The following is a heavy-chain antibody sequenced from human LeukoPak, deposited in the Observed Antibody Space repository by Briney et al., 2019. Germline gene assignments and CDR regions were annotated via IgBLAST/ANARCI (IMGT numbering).Heavy chain of an antibody. CDR2: IYYSGST. V-gene: IGHV4-31*03. Sequence: SETLSLTCTVSGGSISSGGYYWSWIRQHPGKGLEWIGYIYYSGSTYYNPSLKSRVTISVDTSKNQFSLKLSSVTAADTAVYYCARYCSSTSCYGSGSKTDAFDIWGRGTMVTVSS. CDR3: ARYCSSTSCYGSGSKTDAFDI. CDR1: GGSISSGGYY. D-gene: IGHD2-2*01. J-gene: IGHJ3*02.